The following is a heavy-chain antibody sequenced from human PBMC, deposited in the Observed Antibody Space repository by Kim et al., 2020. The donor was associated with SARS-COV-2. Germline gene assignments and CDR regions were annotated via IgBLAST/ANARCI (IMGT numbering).Heavy chain of an antibody. D-gene: IGHD3-22*01. CDR2: INPSGGST. Sequence: ASVKVSCKASGYTFTSYYMHWVRQAPGQGLEWMGIINPSGGSTSYAQKFQGRVTMTRDTSTSTVYMELSSLRSEDTAVYYCARAYYYDSSGYFDAFDIWGQGTMVTVSS. J-gene: IGHJ3*02. CDR1: GYTFTSYY. V-gene: IGHV1-46*01. CDR3: ARAYYYDSSGYFDAFDI.